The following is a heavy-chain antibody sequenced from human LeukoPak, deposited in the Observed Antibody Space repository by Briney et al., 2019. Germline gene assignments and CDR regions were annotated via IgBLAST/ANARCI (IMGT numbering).Heavy chain of an antibody. CDR3: AKGAYCSSTSCYNPFDY. CDR2: ISGSGGST. D-gene: IGHD2-2*02. V-gene: IGHV3-23*01. CDR1: GFTFSSYA. Sequence: GGSLRLSCAASGFTFSSYAMSWVRQAPGKGLEWVSAISGSGGSTYYADSVKGRFTISGDNSKNTLYLQMNSLRAEDTAVYYCAKGAYCSSTSCYNPFDYWGQGTLVTVSS. J-gene: IGHJ4*02.